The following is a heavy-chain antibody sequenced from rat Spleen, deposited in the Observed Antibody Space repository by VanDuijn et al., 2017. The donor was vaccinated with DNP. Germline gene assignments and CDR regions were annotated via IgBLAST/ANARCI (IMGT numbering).Heavy chain of an antibody. CDR2: INYDGGNT. V-gene: IGHV5-22*01. CDR3: ARGSGFDY. Sequence: EVQLVESGGGLVQPGRSLKLSCAASGFTFSDYYMAWVRQAPTKGLEWVTYINYDGGNTYYRDSVKGRFTISRDNAKSTLYLQMNSLSSEDMATYYCARGSGFDYWGQGVMVTVSS. CDR1: GFTFSDYY. D-gene: IGHD1-1*01. J-gene: IGHJ2*01.